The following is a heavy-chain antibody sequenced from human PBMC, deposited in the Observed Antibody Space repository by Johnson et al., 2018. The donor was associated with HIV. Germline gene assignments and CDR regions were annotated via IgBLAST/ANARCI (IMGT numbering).Heavy chain of an antibody. V-gene: IGHV3-30*04. CDR2: ISYDGSNK. D-gene: IGHD1-26*01. J-gene: IGHJ3*01. Sequence: QVQLVESGGGVVQPGRSLRLSCAASGFTFSSYALHWVRQAPGKGLDWVAVISYDGSNKYYADSVKGRFTISRDNSKNTLYLQMNSLRAEDTALYYCAKGRMGASGSYNVWGQGTMVTVSS. CDR1: GFTFSSYA. CDR3: AKGRMGASGSYNV.